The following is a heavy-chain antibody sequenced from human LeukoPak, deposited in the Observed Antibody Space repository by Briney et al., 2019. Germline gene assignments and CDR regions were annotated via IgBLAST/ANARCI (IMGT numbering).Heavy chain of an antibody. J-gene: IGHJ4*02. Sequence: SVKVSCKASGGTLSSYAISWVRQAPGHGLEWMGGIIPIFGTANYAQKFQGRVTITTDESTSTAYMELSSLRSEDTAVYYCASFSGYDFGPYFDYWGQGTLVTVSS. D-gene: IGHD5-12*01. V-gene: IGHV1-69*05. CDR2: IIPIFGTA. CDR3: ASFSGYDFGPYFDY. CDR1: GGTLSSYA.